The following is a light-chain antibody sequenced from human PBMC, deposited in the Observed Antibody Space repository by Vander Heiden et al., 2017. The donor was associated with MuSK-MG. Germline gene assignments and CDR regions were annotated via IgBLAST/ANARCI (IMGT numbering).Light chain of an antibody. CDR1: QGISNY. CDR3: QHVITSPRVA. Sequence: DIQVTQSPSFLSASVRDRVTITCRASQGISNYLAWYQQKPGKAPKLLIYAASTLHSGPPSRFSGSGYGTEFTLTISTLHPEDFPPYSCQHVITSPRVAFGPGTKVEFK. CDR2: AAS. J-gene: IGKJ1*01. V-gene: IGKV1-9*01.